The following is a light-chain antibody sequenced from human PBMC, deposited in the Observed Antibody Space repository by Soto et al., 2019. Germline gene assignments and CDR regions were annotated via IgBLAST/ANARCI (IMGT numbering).Light chain of an antibody. CDR1: QSISSY. J-gene: IGKJ4*01. Sequence: DIQMTQSPSSLSASVGYRVPITCRASQSISSYLNWYQQKPGKAPKLRIYAASSLQSGVPSRFSGSGSGTDFTLTISSLQPEDIATYYCQQSANPPLTFGEGTKVDIK. CDR2: AAS. CDR3: QQSANPPLT. V-gene: IGKV1-39*01.